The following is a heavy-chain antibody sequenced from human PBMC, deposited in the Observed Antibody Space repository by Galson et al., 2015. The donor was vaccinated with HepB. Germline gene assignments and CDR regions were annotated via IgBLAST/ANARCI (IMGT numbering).Heavy chain of an antibody. J-gene: IGHJ4*02. Sequence: SVKVSCKASGYTFTSYAMHWVRQAPGQRLEWMGWINAGNGNTKYSQKFQGRVTITRDTSASTAYMELSSLRSEDTAVYYCAREGTRVAYYYDSSGYLPNWGQGTLVTVSS. CDR3: AREGTRVAYYYDSSGYLPN. CDR1: GYTFTSYA. V-gene: IGHV1-3*01. D-gene: IGHD3-22*01. CDR2: INAGNGNT.